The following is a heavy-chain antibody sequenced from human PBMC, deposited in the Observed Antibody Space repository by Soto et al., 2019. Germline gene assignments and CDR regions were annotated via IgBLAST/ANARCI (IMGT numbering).Heavy chain of an antibody. J-gene: IGHJ6*02. CDR3: ARGLRSTVGDYCMDV. Sequence: QVPLQESGPGLVKPSQTLSLNCTVSGGSISRGGYYWSWIRQHPGKGLEWIGYIYYSGSTYYNPSLKSPVTISGDTSKNQFPLKLSSVTAADTAVYYCARGLRSTVGDYCMDVWGQGTTVTVFS. D-gene: IGHD2-15*01. CDR2: IYYSGST. CDR1: GGSISRGGYY. V-gene: IGHV4-31*01.